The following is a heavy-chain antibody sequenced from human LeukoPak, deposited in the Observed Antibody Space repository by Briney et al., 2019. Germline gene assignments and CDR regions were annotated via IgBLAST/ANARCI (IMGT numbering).Heavy chain of an antibody. V-gene: IGHV5-51*01. J-gene: IGHJ2*01. CDR2: IYPADSDT. D-gene: IGHD2-2*01. CDR1: GYSFTNYW. CDR3: ARQTAANSFVNSWFFDL. Sequence: GESLKISCKGSGYSFTNYWIAWVRQMPGKGLEWRGLIYPADSDTKYSPSFQGQVTISADKSISTAYLQWSSLKASDTAMYYCARQTAANSFVNSWFFDLWGRGTLVTVSS.